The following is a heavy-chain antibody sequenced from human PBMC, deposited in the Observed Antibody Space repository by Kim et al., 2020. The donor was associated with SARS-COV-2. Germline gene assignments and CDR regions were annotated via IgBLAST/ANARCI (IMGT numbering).Heavy chain of an antibody. CDR3: ARDLQGLVTYNWFDP. J-gene: IGHJ5*02. V-gene: IGHV3-48*02. Sequence: SVKGRFTISRDNAKNSLYLQMNSLRDEDTAVYYGARDLQGLVTYNWFDPWGQGTLVTVSS. D-gene: IGHD6-19*01.